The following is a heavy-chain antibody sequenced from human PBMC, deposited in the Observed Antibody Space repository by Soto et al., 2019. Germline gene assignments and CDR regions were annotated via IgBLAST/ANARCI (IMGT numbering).Heavy chain of an antibody. J-gene: IGHJ5*02. V-gene: IGHV1-3*01. CDR1: GYTFTSYA. D-gene: IGHD2-8*01. CDR3: ARGSRVYANWFDP. Sequence: ASVKVSCKASGYTFTSYAMHWVRQAPGQRLEWMGWINAGNGNTKYSQKFQGRVTITRDTSASTAYMELSSLRSEDTAVYYCARGSRVYANWFDPWGQGTLVTVSS. CDR2: INAGNGNT.